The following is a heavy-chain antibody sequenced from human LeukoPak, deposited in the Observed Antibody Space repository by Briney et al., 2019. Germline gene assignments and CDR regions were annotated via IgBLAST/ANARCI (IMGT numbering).Heavy chain of an antibody. D-gene: IGHD5-12*01. CDR3: ARGGGGDMSGYDPFDY. J-gene: IGHJ4*02. Sequence: GASVKVSCKASGYTFTSYDINWVRQATGQGLEWMGWMNPNSGNTGYAQKFQGRVTMTRNTSISTAYMELSSLRSEDTAVYYCARGGGGDMSGYDPFDYWGQGTLVTVSS. CDR1: GYTFTSYD. CDR2: MNPNSGNT. V-gene: IGHV1-8*01.